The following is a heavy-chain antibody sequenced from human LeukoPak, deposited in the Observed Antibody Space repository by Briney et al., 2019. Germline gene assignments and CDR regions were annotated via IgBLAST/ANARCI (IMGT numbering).Heavy chain of an antibody. CDR1: GGSISSDY. Sequence: SETLSLTCTVSGGSISSDYWTWIRQPAGKGLEWIGRIYISGNAYYNPSLKSRVTMSLDTSKNRFSLSLSSVTAADTAVYYCARAKYTTLPSAFDVWGQGTMVTVSS. CDR2: IYISGNA. V-gene: IGHV4-4*07. CDR3: ARAKYTTLPSAFDV. J-gene: IGHJ3*01. D-gene: IGHD1-1*01.